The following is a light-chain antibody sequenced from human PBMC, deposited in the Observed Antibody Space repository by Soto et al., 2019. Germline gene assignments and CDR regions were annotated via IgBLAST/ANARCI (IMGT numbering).Light chain of an antibody. J-gene: IGLJ1*01. CDR1: SSDVGAYNY. CDR2: DVN. CDR3: SLYISRSSLFV. V-gene: IGLV2-14*03. Sequence: QSALTQPASVSGSPGQSITVSCTGTSSDVGAYNYVSWYQQHPGKAPKLLIYDVNYRPSGISNRFSGSKSGNTASLTISGLQAEYEADYYCSLYISRSSLFVFGMGTKVTVL.